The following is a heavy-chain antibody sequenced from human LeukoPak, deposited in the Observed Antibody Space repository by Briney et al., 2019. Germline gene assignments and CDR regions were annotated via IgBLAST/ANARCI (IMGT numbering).Heavy chain of an antibody. CDR1: GFTFSSYA. Sequence: PGGSLRLSCAASGFTFSSYAMSWVRQAPGKGLEWVSAISGSGSTIYYADSVKGRFTISRDNAKNSLYLQMNSLRAEDTAVYYCARGRGDDDNFLGHGAYFDYWGQGTLVTVSS. J-gene: IGHJ4*02. V-gene: IGHV3-23*01. CDR2: ISGSGSTI. CDR3: ARGRGDDDNFLGHGAYFDY. D-gene: IGHD5-24*01.